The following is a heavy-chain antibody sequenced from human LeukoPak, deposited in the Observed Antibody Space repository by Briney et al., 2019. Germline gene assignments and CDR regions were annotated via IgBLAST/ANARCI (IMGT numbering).Heavy chain of an antibody. Sequence: GGSLRLSCAASGFTFSSYSMNWVRQAPGKGLEWVSSISSSSSYIYYADSVKGRFTISRDNAKNSLYLQMNSLRAEDTAVYYCARAPRDIVVVPAAIDYWGQGTLVTVSS. D-gene: IGHD2-2*02. CDR2: ISSSSSYI. V-gene: IGHV3-21*01. CDR3: ARAPRDIVVVPAAIDY. CDR1: GFTFSSYS. J-gene: IGHJ4*02.